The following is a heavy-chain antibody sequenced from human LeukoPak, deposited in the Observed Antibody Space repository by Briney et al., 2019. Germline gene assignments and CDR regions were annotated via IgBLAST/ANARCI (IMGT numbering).Heavy chain of an antibody. CDR1: GGSISSGSYY. CDR3: ARGPYSYDSAGAFAI. CDR2: IYTSGST. J-gene: IGHJ3*02. Sequence: SETLSLTCTVSGGSISSGSYYWSWIRQPAGKGLEGIGRIYTSGSTNYNPSLKSRVTIPVDKSKNQLSLKLSSLTAADTAVYFCARGPYSYDSAGAFAIWGQGTMVTVSS. D-gene: IGHD3-22*01. V-gene: IGHV4-61*02.